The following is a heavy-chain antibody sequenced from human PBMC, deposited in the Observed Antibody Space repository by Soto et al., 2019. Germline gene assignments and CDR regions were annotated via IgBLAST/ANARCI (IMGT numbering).Heavy chain of an antibody. CDR1: GGSISSGGYH. CDR2: IYYSGST. Sequence: SETLSLTCTVSGGSISSGGYHWSWIRQHPGKGLEWIGYIYYSGSTYYNPSLKSRVTISVDTSKNQFSLKLSSVTAADTAVYYCARDRDYQEWELLPFDYWGQGTLVTVSS. J-gene: IGHJ4*02. D-gene: IGHD1-26*01. V-gene: IGHV4-31*03. CDR3: ARDRDYQEWELLPFDY.